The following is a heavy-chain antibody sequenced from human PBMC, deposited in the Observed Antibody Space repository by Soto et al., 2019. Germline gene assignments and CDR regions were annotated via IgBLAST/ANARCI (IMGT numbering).Heavy chain of an antibody. V-gene: IGHV3-23*01. CDR1: GFTFSSYA. Sequence: GGSLRLSCAASGFTFSSYATSWVRQAPGKGLEWVSAISGSGGSTYYADSVKGRFTISRDNSKNTLYLQMNSLRAEDTAVYYCAKLNYYDSSGYPKSPFDIWGQGTMVTVSS. CDR3: AKLNYYDSSGYPKSPFDI. CDR2: ISGSGGST. D-gene: IGHD3-22*01. J-gene: IGHJ3*02.